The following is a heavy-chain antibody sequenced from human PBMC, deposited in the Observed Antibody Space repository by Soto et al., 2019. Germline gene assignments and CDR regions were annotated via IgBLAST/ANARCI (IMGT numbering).Heavy chain of an antibody. Sequence: EVQLLESGGGLVQPGGXLRLSXAASGFTFSDYVMAWVRXAPGXXXEXVSGVSRSGSTTYYADSVRGRFTISRDNSRNTVSLQMNSLRAXXTAVYXXAXXXXPXXXTXGXXCWGQGTLVTVSS. CDR2: VSRSGSTT. CDR1: GFTFSDYV. CDR3: AXXXXPXXXTXGXXC. J-gene: IGHJ4*02. D-gene: IGHD3-16*01. V-gene: IGHV3-23*01.